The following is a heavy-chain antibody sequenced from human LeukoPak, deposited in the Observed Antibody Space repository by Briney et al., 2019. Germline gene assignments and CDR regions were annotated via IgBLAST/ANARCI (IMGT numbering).Heavy chain of an antibody. CDR2: IYPGDSDS. CDR3: ARHNGGIFDY. CDR1: GYRFSTTYW. V-gene: IGHV5-51*01. Sequence: GEPLKISCRASGYRFSTTYWIGWVRPMPGKGLEWMRNIYPGDSDSKYSPSFQGQVTFSADKSISTAYLQWSSVKASDTAMYYCARHNGGIFDYWGQGTLVTVSS. J-gene: IGHJ4*02.